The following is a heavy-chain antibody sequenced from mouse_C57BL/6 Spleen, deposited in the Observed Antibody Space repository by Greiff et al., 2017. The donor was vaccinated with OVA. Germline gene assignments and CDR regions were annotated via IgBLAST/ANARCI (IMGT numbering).Heavy chain of an antibody. D-gene: IGHD1-1*01. J-gene: IGHJ2*01. Sequence: VQLQQSGAELVRPGTSVKVSCKASGYAFTNYLIEWVKQRPGQGLEWIGVINPGSGGTNYNEKFKGKATLTVDTSSSTAYMELHSLTSEDSAVYFCARDYYGSSYFDYWGQGTTLTVSS. V-gene: IGHV1-54*01. CDR2: INPGSGGT. CDR3: ARDYYGSSYFDY. CDR1: GYAFTNYL.